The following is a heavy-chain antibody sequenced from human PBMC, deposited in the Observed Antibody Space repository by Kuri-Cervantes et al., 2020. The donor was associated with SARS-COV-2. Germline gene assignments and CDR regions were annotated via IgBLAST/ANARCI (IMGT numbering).Heavy chain of an antibody. Sequence: SETLSLTCTVSGGPISSYYWSWIRQPPGKGLEWIGYIYYSGSTNYNPSLKSRVTVSVDTSKNQFSLKLSSVTAADTAVYYCAREGYCSGGSCFDYWGQGTLVTVSS. CDR2: IYYSGST. D-gene: IGHD2-15*01. J-gene: IGHJ4*02. V-gene: IGHV4-59*01. CDR1: GGPISSYY. CDR3: AREGYCSGGSCFDY.